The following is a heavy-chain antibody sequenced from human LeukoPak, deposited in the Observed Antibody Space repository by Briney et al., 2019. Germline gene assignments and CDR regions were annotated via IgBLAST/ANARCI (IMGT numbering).Heavy chain of an antibody. CDR3: AKDLDCSSTSCYPDY. Sequence: GASLRLSCAASGFTLSSYAMSWVRQAPGKGLEWVSAMSGSGGSTYYADSVKGRFTISRDNSKNTLYLQMNSLRAEDTAVYYCAKDLDCSSTSCYPDYWGQGTLVTVSS. CDR1: GFTLSSYA. CDR2: MSGSGGST. D-gene: IGHD2-2*01. J-gene: IGHJ4*02. V-gene: IGHV3-23*01.